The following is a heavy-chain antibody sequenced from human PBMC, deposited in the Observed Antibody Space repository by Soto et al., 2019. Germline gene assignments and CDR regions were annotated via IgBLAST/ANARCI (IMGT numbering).Heavy chain of an antibody. CDR3: ARQLTYYYDSSGYRNWFDP. J-gene: IGHJ5*02. V-gene: IGHV4-39*01. Sequence: SETLSLTCTASGGSISSSSYYWGWIRQPPGKGLEWIGSIYYSGSTYYNPSLKSRVTISVDTSKNQFSLKLSSVTAADTAVYYCARQLTYYYDSSGYRNWFDPWGQGTLVTVSS. CDR2: IYYSGST. CDR1: GGSISSSSYY. D-gene: IGHD3-22*01.